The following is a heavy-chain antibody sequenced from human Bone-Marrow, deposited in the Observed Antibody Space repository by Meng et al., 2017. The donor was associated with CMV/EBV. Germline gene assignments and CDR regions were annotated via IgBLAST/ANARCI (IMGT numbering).Heavy chain of an antibody. CDR2: IKSKTDGGTT. D-gene: IGHD3/OR15-3a*01. J-gene: IGHJ5*02. CDR3: TTNAWTFRGFDP. V-gene: IGHV3-15*01. Sequence: ASGFTFSNAWMSWVRQAPGKGLEWVGRIKSKTDGGTTDYAAPVKGRFTISRDDSKNTLYLQMNSLKTEDTAVYYCTTNAWTFRGFDPWGQGTLVTVSS. CDR1: GFTFSNAW.